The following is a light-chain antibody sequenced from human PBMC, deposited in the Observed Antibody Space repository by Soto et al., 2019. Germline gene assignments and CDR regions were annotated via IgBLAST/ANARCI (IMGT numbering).Light chain of an antibody. CDR2: LGS. V-gene: IGKV2-28*01. J-gene: IGKJ5*01. Sequence: DVVMTQTPLSLSVAPGQRSPISCKSSHSLLHSNGYNSLDWYLQKTGQSPQLLIYLGSNRASGVPDRFSGSGSGTDLTLKISRVEAEAVGVYYCMQALKITFGQGTRLEIK. CDR1: HSLLHSNGYNS. CDR3: MQALKIT.